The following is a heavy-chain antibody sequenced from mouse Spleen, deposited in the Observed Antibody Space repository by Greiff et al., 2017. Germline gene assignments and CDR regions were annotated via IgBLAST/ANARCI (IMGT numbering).Heavy chain of an antibody. CDR3: ARSYGNYGAMDY. V-gene: IGHV5-17*02. D-gene: IGHD2-10*02. CDR1: GFTFSSFG. Sequence: EVQRVESGGGLVQPGGSRKLSCAASGFTFSSFGMHWVRQAPEKGLEWVAYISSGSSTIYYADTVKGRFTISRDNPKNTLFLQMTSLRSEDTAMYYCARSYGNYGAMDYWGQGTSVTVSS. J-gene: IGHJ4*01. CDR2: ISSGSSTI.